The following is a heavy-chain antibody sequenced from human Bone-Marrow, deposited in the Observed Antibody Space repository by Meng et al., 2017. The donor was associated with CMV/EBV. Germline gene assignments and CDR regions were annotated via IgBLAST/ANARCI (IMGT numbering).Heavy chain of an antibody. CDR1: GGPFSGYY. D-gene: IGHD2-2*01. J-gene: IGHJ6*02. V-gene: IGHV4-34*01. Sequence: SGTLSFTCAVYGGPFSGYYWSWNRKPPGKGLEWSGEINNSGSTNYKPSLKSPVTISVDTSKNQFYLKLSSVTAADTAVYYCASGRVVPAAEVGYYYYGMGVLGQGTTVTVSS. CDR3: ASGRVVPAAEVGYYYYGMGV. CDR2: INNSGST.